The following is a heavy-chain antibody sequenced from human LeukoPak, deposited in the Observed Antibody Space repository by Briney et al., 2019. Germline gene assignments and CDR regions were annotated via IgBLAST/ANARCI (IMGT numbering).Heavy chain of an antibody. J-gene: IGHJ1*01. V-gene: IGHV4-34*01. CDR2: INHSGST. CDR1: GGSVSGYY. Sequence: SETLSLTCAVYGGSVSGYYWSWIRQPPGKGLEWIGEINHSGSTNYNPSLKSRVTISVDTSKNQFSLKLSSVTAADTAVYYCARGLKHWGQGTLVTVSS. CDR3: ARGLKH.